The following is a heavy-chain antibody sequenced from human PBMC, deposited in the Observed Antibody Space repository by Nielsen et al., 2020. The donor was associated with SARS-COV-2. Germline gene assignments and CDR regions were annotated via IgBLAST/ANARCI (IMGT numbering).Heavy chain of an antibody. CDR2: IIPIFGTP. CDR3: RMSVTTDYYYMDV. CDR1: GGTFSSYA. J-gene: IGHJ6*03. V-gene: IGHV1-69*13. D-gene: IGHD4-11*01. Sequence: SVKVSCKASGGTFSSYAISWVRQAPGQGLEWMGGIIPIFGTPNYAQKFQGRVTITADESTSTAYMELSSLRAEDTAVYYCRMSVTTDYYYMDVWGKGTTVTVSS.